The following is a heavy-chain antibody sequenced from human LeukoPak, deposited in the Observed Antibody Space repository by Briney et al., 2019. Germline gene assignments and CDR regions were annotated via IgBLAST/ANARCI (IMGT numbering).Heavy chain of an antibody. CDR1: GFTFSSYA. J-gene: IGHJ4*02. CDR3: AKVGSSWSTIDY. D-gene: IGHD6-13*01. CDR2: TSGSGGST. Sequence: GGSLRLSCAASGFTFSSYAMSWVRQAPGKGLEWVSATSGSGGSTYYADSVKGRFTISRDNSKNTLYLQMNSLRAEDTAVYYCAKVGSSWSTIDYWGQGTLVTVSS. V-gene: IGHV3-23*01.